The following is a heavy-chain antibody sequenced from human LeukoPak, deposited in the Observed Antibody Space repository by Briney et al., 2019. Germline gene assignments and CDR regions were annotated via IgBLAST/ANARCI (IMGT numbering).Heavy chain of an antibody. CDR2: INPNSGGT. Sequence: EASVTVSCKASGYAFIGFYIYWLRQAPGQGPEYMGWINPNSGGTRYAQKFQGRVTMTMDTSITTVYMELTGLRSDDTAVYFCARDRVGLGMHWFDLWGQGTLVTVSS. CDR3: ARDRVGLGMHWFDL. J-gene: IGHJ5*02. V-gene: IGHV1-2*02. D-gene: IGHD7-27*01. CDR1: GYAFIGFY.